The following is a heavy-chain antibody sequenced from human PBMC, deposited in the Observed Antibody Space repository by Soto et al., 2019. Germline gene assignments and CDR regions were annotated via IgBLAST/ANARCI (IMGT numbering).Heavy chain of an antibody. CDR1: GFTFSSYG. Sequence: QVHLVESGGGVVQPGRSLRLSCAASGFTFSSYGMAWVRQAPGKGLEWVAIIWFDGSKKYHADSVKGRFTISRDDSKNTLYLQMHSLRAEDTAVYFCARDLGNFHSGTTYFDYWGQGTLVTVSS. V-gene: IGHV3-33*01. CDR3: ARDLGNFHSGTTYFDY. CDR2: IWFDGSKK. J-gene: IGHJ4*02. D-gene: IGHD3-10*01.